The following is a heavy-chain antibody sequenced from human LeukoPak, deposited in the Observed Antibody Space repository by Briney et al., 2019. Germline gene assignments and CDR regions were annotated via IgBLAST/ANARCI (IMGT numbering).Heavy chain of an antibody. V-gene: IGHV4-31*03. CDR2: IYYSGST. Sequence: SQTLSLTCTVSGCSISSCGYYWSWIRQHPGKGLERIGYIYYSGSTYYNPSLKSRVTISVDTSKNQFSLKLSSVTAADTAVYYCARDNYYDSSGYCHDAFDIWGQGKMVTVSS. CDR3: ARDNYYDSSGYCHDAFDI. J-gene: IGHJ3*02. CDR1: GCSISSCGYY. D-gene: IGHD3-22*01.